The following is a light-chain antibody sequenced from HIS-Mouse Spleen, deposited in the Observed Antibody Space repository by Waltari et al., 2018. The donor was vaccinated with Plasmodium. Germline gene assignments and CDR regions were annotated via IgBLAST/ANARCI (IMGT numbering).Light chain of an antibody. CDR1: QSVSRN. Sequence: EIVMTQSPATLSVSPGERATLPCRASQSVSRNLAGYQQKPGQAPRLLVYGASPRATGIPARFSGSGSGTEFTLTISSLQSEDFAVYYCQQYNNWSFTFGPGTKVDIK. J-gene: IGKJ3*01. CDR3: QQYNNWSFT. CDR2: GAS. V-gene: IGKV3-15*01.